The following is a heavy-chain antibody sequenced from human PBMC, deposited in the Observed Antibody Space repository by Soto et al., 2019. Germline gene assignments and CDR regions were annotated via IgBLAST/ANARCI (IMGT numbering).Heavy chain of an antibody. CDR3: AKDPGPLLWFGEFQALY. CDR2: ISGSGGST. D-gene: IGHD3-10*01. V-gene: IGHV3-23*01. Sequence: GGSLRLSCAASGFTFSSYAMSWVRQAPGKGLEWVSAISGSGGSTYYADSVKGRFTISRDNSKNTLYLQMNSLRAEDTAVYYCAKDPGPLLWFGEFQALYWGQGTLVTVSS. CDR1: GFTFSSYA. J-gene: IGHJ4*02.